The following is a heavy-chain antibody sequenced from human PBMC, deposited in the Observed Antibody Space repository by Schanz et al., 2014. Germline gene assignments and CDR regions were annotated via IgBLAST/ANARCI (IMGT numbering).Heavy chain of an antibody. Sequence: EVQLVESGGGLIQPGGSLRLSCAASGFGFSSYSMNWVRQAPGKGLEWVSYISGSSRTIYYADSVKGRFTISRDNSRDTVYLQMNSLRADDTAMYYCARWFLIRGVILDSWGQGTLVTVSS. J-gene: IGHJ4*02. CDR1: GFGFSSYS. CDR3: ARWFLIRGVILDS. D-gene: IGHD3-10*01. CDR2: ISGSSRTI. V-gene: IGHV3-48*01.